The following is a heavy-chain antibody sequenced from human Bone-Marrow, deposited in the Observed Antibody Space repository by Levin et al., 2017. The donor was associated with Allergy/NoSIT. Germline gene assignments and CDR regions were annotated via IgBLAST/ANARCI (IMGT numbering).Heavy chain of an antibody. CDR1: GFTFNTYA. CDR3: ACCVIYTNGWCNCFDP. D-gene: IGHD2-2*02. V-gene: IGHV3-23*01. J-gene: IGHJ5*02. Sequence: PGGSLRLSCAASGFTFNTYAVNWVRQAPGKGLQWVSAISGSGGSTYYADSVKGRFTISRDNSKNMLYLQMNSLGAEDTAVYYCACCVIYTNGWCNCFDPWGQGTLVTVSS. CDR2: ISGSGGST.